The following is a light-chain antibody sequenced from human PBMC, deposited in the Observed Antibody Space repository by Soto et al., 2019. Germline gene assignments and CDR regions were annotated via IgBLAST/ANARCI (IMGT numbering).Light chain of an antibody. CDR3: SSYTDSNSFYV. V-gene: IGLV2-14*03. J-gene: IGLJ1*01. CDR2: DVR. CDR1: NSDVGGHDY. Sequence: QSGLTQPASVTGTPRQSITIYCNGTNSDVGGHDYVSWYQQHPVKAPTHTICDVRKRPSGVSNRFSGSKSVNTASLTISGLQAEDEADYYCSSYTDSNSFYVFCSGTKVTVL.